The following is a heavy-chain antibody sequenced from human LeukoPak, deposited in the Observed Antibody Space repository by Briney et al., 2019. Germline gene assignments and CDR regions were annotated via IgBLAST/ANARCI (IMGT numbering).Heavy chain of an antibody. CDR1: GGTFSRYA. J-gene: IGHJ3*02. V-gene: IGHV1-69*04. Sequence: ASVNVSCKASGGTFSRYAISWVRQAPGQGLEWMGRIIPILGIANYAQKFQGRVTITADKSTSTAYMELSSLRSEDTAVYYCARAGEYESHAFDIWGQGTMVTVSS. D-gene: IGHD3-16*01. CDR2: IIPILGIA. CDR3: ARAGEYESHAFDI.